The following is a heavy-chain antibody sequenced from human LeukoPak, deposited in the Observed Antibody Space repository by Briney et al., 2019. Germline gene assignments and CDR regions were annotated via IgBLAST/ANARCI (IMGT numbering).Heavy chain of an antibody. Sequence: PGRSLRLSCTAPGFTFSSYGMHGVPKAPGKALKWVAVISYDGSNKYYADSVKGRFTISRDNSKNTLYLQMNSLRAEDTAVYYCAKSRSDVVDYWGQGTLVTVSS. CDR1: GFTFSSYG. D-gene: IGHD3-3*01. J-gene: IGHJ4*02. CDR2: ISYDGSNK. V-gene: IGHV3-30*18. CDR3: AKSRSDVVDY.